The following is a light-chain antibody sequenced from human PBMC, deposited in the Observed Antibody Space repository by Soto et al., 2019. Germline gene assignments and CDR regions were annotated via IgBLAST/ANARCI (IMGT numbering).Light chain of an antibody. Sequence: DIQMTQSPSSLSASVGDRVTITCRASQSISSYLNWYQQKPGKAPNLLIYRASDLESGVPSSFSGSGSGTEFTLTIRSLQPDDFATYYCQQYNSYPWTFGQGTKVDIK. J-gene: IGKJ1*01. CDR2: RAS. CDR1: QSISSY. V-gene: IGKV1-5*03. CDR3: QQYNSYPWT.